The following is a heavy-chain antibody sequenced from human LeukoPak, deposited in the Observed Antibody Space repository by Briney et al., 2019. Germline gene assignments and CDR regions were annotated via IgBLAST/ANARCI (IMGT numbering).Heavy chain of an antibody. CDR2: IKQDGSEI. CDR3: ARQLGGSGSY. D-gene: IGHD3-10*01. Sequence: GGSLRLSCAASGFTFNNYCKSCVRHARGKGREWVANIKQDGSEIYYVDSVKGRFTISRDNTKNSVYLQMNSLRAEDTAVYYCARQLGGSGSYWGQGTLVTVSS. V-gene: IGHV3-7*01. J-gene: IGHJ4*02. CDR1: GFTFNNYC.